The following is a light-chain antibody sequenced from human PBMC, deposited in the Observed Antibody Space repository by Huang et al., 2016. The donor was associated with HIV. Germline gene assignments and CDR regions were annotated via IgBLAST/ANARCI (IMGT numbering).Light chain of an antibody. CDR1: QGISNS. Sequence: DIQMTQSPSSLSAFVGDSVTITCRASQGISNSLAWYQQRPGKAPKLRLFSATRLEKGVPPRLSGCFSWTDFTLTISSLQPDDFATYDCQQYQRTPPTFGPGTKVEVK. CDR3: QQYQRTPPT. V-gene: IGKV1-NL1*01. J-gene: IGKJ1*01. CDR2: SAT.